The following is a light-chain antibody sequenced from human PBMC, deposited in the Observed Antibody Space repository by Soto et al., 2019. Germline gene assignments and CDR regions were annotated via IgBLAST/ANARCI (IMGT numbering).Light chain of an antibody. CDR2: LGS. Sequence: DIVVTQSPLSLPVTPGEPASISCRSSQSLLHSDGYNYLDWYLQKPGQSPQLLIYLGSSRASGVADRFRGSGSGTDLTLKISRVEAEDVVVYYCLQALQTSPWTFGQGTKVEIK. CDR3: LQALQTSPWT. J-gene: IGKJ1*01. V-gene: IGKV2-28*01. CDR1: QSLLHSDGYNY.